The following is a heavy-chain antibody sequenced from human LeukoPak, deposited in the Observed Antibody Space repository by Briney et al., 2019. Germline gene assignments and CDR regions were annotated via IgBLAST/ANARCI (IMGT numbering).Heavy chain of an antibody. CDR3: ARHGRGAAAGTLDY. D-gene: IGHD6-13*01. CDR2: IYYSGST. J-gene: IGHJ4*02. CDR1: GGSISSYY. V-gene: IGHV4-59*08. Sequence: PSETLSLTCTVSGGSISSYYWSWIRQPPGKGLEWIGYIYYSGSTNYNPSLKSRVTISVDTSKNQFSLKLSSVTAADTAVYYCARHGRGAAAGTLDYWGQGTLVTVSS.